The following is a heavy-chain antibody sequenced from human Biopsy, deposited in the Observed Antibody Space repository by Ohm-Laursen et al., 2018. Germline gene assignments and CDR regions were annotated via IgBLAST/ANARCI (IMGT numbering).Heavy chain of an antibody. CDR1: GGTFSNYG. CDR2: NIPILGTG. D-gene: IGHD3-9*01. Sequence: SVKVSCKAPGGTFSNYGVNWVRQAPGQGLEWLGGNIPILGTGDYAQKFQDRVTVAADTSTSTATMELRSLRPDDTAVYYCATKLTGYFHHWGQGTLVIVSS. CDR3: ATKLTGYFHH. J-gene: IGHJ1*01. V-gene: IGHV1-69*06.